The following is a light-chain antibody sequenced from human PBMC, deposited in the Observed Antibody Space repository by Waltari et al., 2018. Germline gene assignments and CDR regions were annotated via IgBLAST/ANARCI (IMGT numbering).Light chain of an antibody. V-gene: IGLV2-14*01. CDR2: DVS. Sequence: QSALTQPASVSGSPGQSITISCTGTSSDVGRYNYVPWYQQHPGKAPKLMIYDVSNRPSGVSNRFSGSKSDNTASLTISGLQAEDEADYYCSSYTSSSTWVFGRGTKLTVL. CDR1: SSDVGRYNY. CDR3: SSYTSSSTWV. J-gene: IGLJ3*02.